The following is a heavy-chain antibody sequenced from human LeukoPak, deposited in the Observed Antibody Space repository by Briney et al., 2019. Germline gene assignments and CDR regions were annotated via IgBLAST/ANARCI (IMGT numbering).Heavy chain of an antibody. CDR2: IYSGDST. D-gene: IGHD2/OR15-2a*01. J-gene: IGHJ3*02. V-gene: IGHV3-66*01. CDR1: AFTVSSKY. Sequence: GGSLRLSCAASAFTVSSKYMSWVRQAPGKGLEWVSVIYSGDSTYYADSVKGRFTISRDNSKNTLYLQMNSLRAEDTAVYYCAQNLAPNAFDIWGQGTMVTVSS. CDR3: AQNLAPNAFDI.